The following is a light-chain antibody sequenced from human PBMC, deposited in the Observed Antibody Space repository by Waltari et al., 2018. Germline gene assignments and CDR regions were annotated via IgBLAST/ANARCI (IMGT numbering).Light chain of an antibody. V-gene: IGLV1-44*01. CDR2: DND. CDR1: NFNIGSNS. CDR3: ATWEGSQRV. Sequence: SASGTPGQRVTISCSGSNFNIGSNSVYWFQQLPGAAPKLLMYDNDQRPSGVPDRFSASKSGTSASLAISALQSGGEADYYCATWEGSQRVFGTGTKVTVL. J-gene: IGLJ1*01.